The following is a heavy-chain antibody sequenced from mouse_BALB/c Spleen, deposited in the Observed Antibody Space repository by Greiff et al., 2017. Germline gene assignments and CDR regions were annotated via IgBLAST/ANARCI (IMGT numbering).Heavy chain of an antibody. V-gene: IGHV1S16*01. CDR3: TIGYGNYDWYFDV. D-gene: IGHD2-10*02. CDR1: GYTFTSYY. CDR2: INPSNGGT. J-gene: IGHJ1*01. Sequence: VQLQQSGAELVKPGASVKLSCKASGYTFTSYYMYWVKQRPGQGLEWIGEINPSNGGTNFNEKFKSKATLTVDKSSSTAYMQLSSLTSEDSAVYYCTIGYGNYDWYFDVWGAGTTVTVSS.